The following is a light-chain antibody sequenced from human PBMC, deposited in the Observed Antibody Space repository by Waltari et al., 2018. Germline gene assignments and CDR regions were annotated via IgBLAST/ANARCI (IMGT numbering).Light chain of an antibody. CDR2: EVT. J-gene: IGLJ2*01. Sequence: QSALTPPASVSGSPGQSIAISCIGTSSDVGANNFLSWYQQHPGRAPKLMIHEVTKRPSGVSTRFSGSKSGNTASLTISGLQAEDEADYYCCSYTSIGPVLIGGGTKVTVL. CDR3: CSYTSIGPVL. CDR1: SSDVGANNF. V-gene: IGLV2-23*02.